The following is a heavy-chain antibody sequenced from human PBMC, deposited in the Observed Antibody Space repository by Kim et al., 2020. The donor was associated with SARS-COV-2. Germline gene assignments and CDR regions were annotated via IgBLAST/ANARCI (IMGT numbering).Heavy chain of an antibody. CDR2: ET. V-gene: IGHV1-24*01. D-gene: IGHD5-18*01. J-gene: IGHJ4*02. Sequence: ETIYAQKCQGRVTMTEDTSTDTAYMELSSLRSEDTAVYYCATGKQLWLAYWGQGTLVTVSS. CDR3: ATGKQLWLAY.